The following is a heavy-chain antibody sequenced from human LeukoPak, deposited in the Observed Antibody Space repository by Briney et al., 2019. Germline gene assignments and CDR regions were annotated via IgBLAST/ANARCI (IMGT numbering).Heavy chain of an antibody. D-gene: IGHD6-19*01. CDR3: ARRHSSGWYGPFDY. Sequence: GRSLRLSCAASGFTFSSYAMHWVRQALGKGLEWVAVISYDGSNKYYADSVKGRFTISRDNSKNTLYLQMNSLRAEDTAVYYCARRHSSGWYGPFDYWGQGTLVTVSS. CDR1: GFTFSSYA. V-gene: IGHV3-30-3*01. J-gene: IGHJ4*02. CDR2: ISYDGSNK.